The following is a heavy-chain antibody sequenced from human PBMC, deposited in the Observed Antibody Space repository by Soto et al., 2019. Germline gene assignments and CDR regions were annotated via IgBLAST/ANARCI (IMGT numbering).Heavy chain of an antibody. D-gene: IGHD3-22*01. V-gene: IGHV1-69*13. Sequence: ASVKVSCKASGGTFSSYAISWVRQAPGQGLEWMGGIIPIFGTANYAQKFQGRVTITADESTSTAYMELSSLRSEDTAVYYCARDTGYDSSGYYRGAFDIWGQGTMVTVSS. CDR3: ARDTGYDSSGYYRGAFDI. J-gene: IGHJ3*02. CDR1: GGTFSSYA. CDR2: IIPIFGTA.